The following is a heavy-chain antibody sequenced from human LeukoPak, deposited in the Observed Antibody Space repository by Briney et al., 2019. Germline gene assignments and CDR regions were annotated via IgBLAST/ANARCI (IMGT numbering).Heavy chain of an antibody. CDR3: ARVLGWGGRGVPPQYYYYYMDV. D-gene: IGHD3-10*01. CDR1: GFTFSSYW. J-gene: IGHJ6*03. V-gene: IGHV3-7*03. Sequence: GGSLRRACAASGFTFSSYWMSWVRQAPGKGLEWVANIKQDGSENYYVDSVKGRFTISRDNAKNSLYLQMNSLRAEDTALYYCARVLGWGGRGVPPQYYYYYMDVWGKGTTVTVSS. CDR2: IKQDGSEN.